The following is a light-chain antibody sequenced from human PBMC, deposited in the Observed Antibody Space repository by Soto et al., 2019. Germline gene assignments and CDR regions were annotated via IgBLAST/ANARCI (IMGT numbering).Light chain of an antibody. CDR1: QTVGSN. V-gene: IGKV3D-15*01. J-gene: IGKJ5*01. Sequence: EIVLTQSPYTLSVTPGERATLSFWASQTVGSNLAWYQQKPGQAPRLLIYGASTSASDPPARFSGSGSVTEFALTLSSLQSEDFAVYYCQQYNNWPISFGQGARLEI. CDR2: GAS. CDR3: QQYNNWPIS.